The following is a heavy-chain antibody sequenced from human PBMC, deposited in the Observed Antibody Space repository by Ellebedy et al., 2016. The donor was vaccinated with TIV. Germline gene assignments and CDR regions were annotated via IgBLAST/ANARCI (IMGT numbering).Heavy chain of an antibody. Sequence: ASVKVSCKASGYTFTDNYMHWVRQAPGQGLEWMGWINPNSGATIYAQKFQGRVTMTRDTSISTAYMELSRLRSDDTAVYYCARDLNDYVETAVVRGYFDYWGQGTLVTVSS. CDR1: GYTFTDNY. CDR2: INPNSGAT. V-gene: IGHV1-2*02. CDR3: ARDLNDYVETAVVRGYFDY. J-gene: IGHJ4*02. D-gene: IGHD5-18*01.